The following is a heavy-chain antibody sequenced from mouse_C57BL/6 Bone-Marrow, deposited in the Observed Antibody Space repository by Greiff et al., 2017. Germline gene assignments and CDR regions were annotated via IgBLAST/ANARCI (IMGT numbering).Heavy chain of an antibody. Sequence: EVMLVESGGGLVKPGGSLKLSCAASGFTFSDYGMHWVRQAPEKGLEWVAYISSGSSTIYYADTVKGRFTIYRDNAKNTLCLQMTRLRSEDTAMCYCARERWFPFAYWGQGTLVTVSA. V-gene: IGHV5-17*01. CDR1: GFTFSDYG. D-gene: IGHD2-3*01. CDR2: ISSGSSTI. J-gene: IGHJ3*01. CDR3: ARERWFPFAY.